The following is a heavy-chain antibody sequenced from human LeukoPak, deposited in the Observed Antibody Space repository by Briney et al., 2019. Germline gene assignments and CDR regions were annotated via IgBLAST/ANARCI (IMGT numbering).Heavy chain of an antibody. CDR1: GFTFSSYA. J-gene: IGHJ3*01. V-gene: IGHV3-23*01. CDR3: AKIRAPAYDV. D-gene: IGHD3-3*02. CDR2: ISGSGGGA. Sequence: GGSLRLSCAASGFTFSSYAMNWVRQAPGKGLEWVSAISGSGGGAYYADSVKGRFTISGDDSKNTLYLQMNSLRDEDTARYYCAKIRAPAYDVWGQGTMVTVSS.